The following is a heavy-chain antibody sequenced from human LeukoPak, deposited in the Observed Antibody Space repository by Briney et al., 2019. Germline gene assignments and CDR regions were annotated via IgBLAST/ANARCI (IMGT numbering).Heavy chain of an antibody. J-gene: IGHJ5*02. V-gene: IGHV4-34*01. CDR1: GGSFSGYY. Sequence: SETLSLTCAVYGGSFSGYYWSWIRQPPGKGLEWIGEINHSGSTNYNPSLKSRVTISVDTSKNQFSLKLSSVTAADTAVYYCARGGWFDPWGQGTLVTVSS. CDR3: ARGGWFDP. CDR2: INHSGST.